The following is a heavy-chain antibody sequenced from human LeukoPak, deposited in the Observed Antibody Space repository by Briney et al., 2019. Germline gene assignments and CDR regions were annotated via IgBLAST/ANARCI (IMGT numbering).Heavy chain of an antibody. CDR2: SIPIFGTA. V-gene: IGHV1-69*13. J-gene: IGHJ5*02. CDR3: ARGGKGQLVRFDP. D-gene: IGHD6-6*01. Sequence: AVKVSCKASGGTFSSYAISWVRQAPGQGVEWMGGSIPIFGTANYAQEFQGRGTITADESPSTAYMELRSHRSEDTAVYYRARGGKGQLVRFDPWGQGTLVTVSS. CDR1: GGTFSSYA.